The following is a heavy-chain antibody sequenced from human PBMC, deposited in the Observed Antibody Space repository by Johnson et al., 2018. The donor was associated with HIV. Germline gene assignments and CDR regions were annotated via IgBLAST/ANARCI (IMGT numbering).Heavy chain of an antibody. CDR2: ISSSGSTI. Sequence: VQLVESGGGVVQPGRSLRLSCAASGFTFSSYGMHWVRQAPGKGLEWVSYISSSGSTIYYADSVKGRFTISRENAKNSLYLQMNSLRAEDTAVYYCARDHYGRINDAFDIWGQGTMVTVSS. V-gene: IGHV3-48*01. CDR3: ARDHYGRINDAFDI. CDR1: GFTFSSYG. D-gene: IGHD3-10*01. J-gene: IGHJ3*02.